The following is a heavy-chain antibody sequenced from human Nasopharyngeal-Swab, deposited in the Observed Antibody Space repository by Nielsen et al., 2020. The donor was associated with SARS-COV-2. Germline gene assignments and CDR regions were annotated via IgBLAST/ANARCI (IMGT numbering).Heavy chain of an antibody. Sequence: SETLSLTCTVSRGSIKNYYWNWIRQPAGKGLEWIGHIYMSGTTNYNPSLKSRGTMSVDTSKNQLSLKLSSVTAADTAVYYCARDVPGIAARPINWFDPWGQGTLVTVSS. CDR1: RGSIKNYY. D-gene: IGHD6-6*01. V-gene: IGHV4-4*07. CDR3: ARDVPGIAARPINWFDP. CDR2: IYMSGTT. J-gene: IGHJ5*02.